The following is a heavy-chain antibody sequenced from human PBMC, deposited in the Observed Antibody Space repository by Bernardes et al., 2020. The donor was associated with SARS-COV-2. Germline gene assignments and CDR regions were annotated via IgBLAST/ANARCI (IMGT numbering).Heavy chain of an antibody. V-gene: IGHV3-33*01. Sequence: GGSLTLSCAASGFTFRDYTMHWVRQAPGKGLEWVAVIWHDGSREYYVDSVNGRFAISRDNSNNTPYLQMNNLRVEDTALYRCATEDGEWLESWGQGTLVTVSS. CDR3: ATEDGEWLES. D-gene: IGHD4-17*01. CDR1: GFTFRDYT. CDR2: IWHDGSRE. J-gene: IGHJ5*01.